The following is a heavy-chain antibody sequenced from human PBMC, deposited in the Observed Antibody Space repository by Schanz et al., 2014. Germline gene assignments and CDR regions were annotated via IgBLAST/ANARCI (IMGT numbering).Heavy chain of an antibody. CDR1: GYTFRHYG. CDR3: ARDRDQWDGNYLDY. D-gene: IGHD1-26*01. CDR2: ISGYNGNT. Sequence: QVQLVQSGAEVKKPGASVKVSCKASGYTFRHYGISWLRQAPGQGLEWMGYISGYNGNTNYAPKVQDRVTMTTDTSTSTAYMELRSLRSDDTAVYYCARDRDQWDGNYLDYWGQGTLVTVSS. V-gene: IGHV1-18*04. J-gene: IGHJ4*02.